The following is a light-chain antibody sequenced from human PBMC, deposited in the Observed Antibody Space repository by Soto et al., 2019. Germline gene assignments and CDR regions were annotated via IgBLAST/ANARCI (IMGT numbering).Light chain of an antibody. CDR1: QSVSSSY. CDR2: DTC. Sequence: EIVLTQSPGTLSLSPGERATLSCRASQSVSSSYLGWFQQRPGQAPRLLIYDTCNRATGIPDRFSGSGSGTDFTLTISRLEPEDFAVYYCQQYSGPPYTLGQGTKLEIK. CDR3: QQYSGPPYT. J-gene: IGKJ2*01. V-gene: IGKV3-20*01.